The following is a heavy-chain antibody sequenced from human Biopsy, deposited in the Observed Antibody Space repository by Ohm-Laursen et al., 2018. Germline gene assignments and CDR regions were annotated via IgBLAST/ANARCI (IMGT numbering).Heavy chain of an antibody. CDR3: AKDRFPYTSGYSSVFEY. Sequence: SLRLSCTASGFTFSSYGMHWVRQAPGKGLEWVSLISNDGDIKYSADSMEGRFTISRDNSRNTLFLQMNSLKAEDTAVYYCAKDRFPYTSGYSSVFEYWGQGTLVTVSS. J-gene: IGHJ4*02. D-gene: IGHD3-22*01. CDR1: GFTFSSYG. CDR2: ISNDGDIK. V-gene: IGHV3-30*18.